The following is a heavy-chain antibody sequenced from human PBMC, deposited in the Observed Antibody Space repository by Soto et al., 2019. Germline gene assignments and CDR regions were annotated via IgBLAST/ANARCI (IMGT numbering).Heavy chain of an antibody. J-gene: IGHJ6*03. CDR3: AVKQQLALKTGSDYYYYMDV. CDR2: ISSNGGST. V-gene: IGHV3-64*01. Sequence: EVQLVESGGGLVQPGGSLRLSCAASGFTFSSYAMHWVRQAPGKGLEYVSAISSNGGSTYYANSVKGRFTISRDNPKNTLYLQMGSLRAEDMAVYYCAVKQQLALKTGSDYYYYMDVWGKGTTVTVSS. D-gene: IGHD6-13*01. CDR1: GFTFSSYA.